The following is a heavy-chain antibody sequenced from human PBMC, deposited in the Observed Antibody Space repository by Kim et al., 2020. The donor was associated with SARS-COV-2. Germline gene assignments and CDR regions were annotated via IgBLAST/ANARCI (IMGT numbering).Heavy chain of an antibody. CDR1: GGSISSYY. V-gene: IGHV4-59*01. D-gene: IGHD1-26*01. CDR3: ARSPRYYISARD. Sequence: SETLSLTCTVSGGSISSYYWSWIRQPPGKGLEWIGYIYYSGSADYNPSLKSRVTISVDTSRNQFALWLSSVTAADTAVYYCARSPRYYISARDCGQGTPV. J-gene: IGHJ4*02. CDR2: IYYSGSA.